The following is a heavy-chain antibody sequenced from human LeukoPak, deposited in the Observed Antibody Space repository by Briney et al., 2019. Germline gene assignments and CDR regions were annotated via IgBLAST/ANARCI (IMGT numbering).Heavy chain of an antibody. J-gene: IGHJ4*02. CDR2: ISGSGGST. Sequence: HSGGSLRLSCAASGFTFSSYAMSWVRQAPGKGLEWVSAISGSGGSTYYADSVKGRFTISRDNSKNTLYLQMNSLRAEDTAVYYCAKPRGYSYGHFDYWGQGTLVTVSS. CDR1: GFTFSSYA. V-gene: IGHV3-23*01. D-gene: IGHD5-18*01. CDR3: AKPRGYSYGHFDY.